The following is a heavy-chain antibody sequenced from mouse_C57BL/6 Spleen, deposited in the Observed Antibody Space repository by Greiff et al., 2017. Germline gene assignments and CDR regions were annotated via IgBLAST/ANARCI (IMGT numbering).Heavy chain of an antibody. D-gene: IGHD1-1*01. V-gene: IGHV1-80*01. Sequence: VQLQQSGAELVKPGASVKISCKASGYAFSSYWMNWVKQRPGKGLEWIGQIYPGDGDTNYNGKFKGKATLTADKSSSTAYMQLSSLTSEDSAVYFCARPHYYGSRRGNYAMDYWGQGTSVTVSS. CDR3: ARPHYYGSRRGNYAMDY. J-gene: IGHJ4*01. CDR1: GYAFSSYW. CDR2: IYPGDGDT.